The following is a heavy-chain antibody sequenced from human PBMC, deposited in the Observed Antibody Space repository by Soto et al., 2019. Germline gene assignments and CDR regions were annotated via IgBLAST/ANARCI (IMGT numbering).Heavy chain of an antibody. CDR2: IYYSGST. V-gene: IGHV4-31*03. Sequence: PSETLSLTCTVSGGSISSDGYYWTWIRQHPGKGLEWIGYIYYSGSTYYNPSLKSRITISVDTSKNQFSLKLSSVTAADTAVYYCARQSVTTTEYYYYGMDVWGQGTTVT. D-gene: IGHD4-4*01. CDR3: ARQSVTTTEYYYYGMDV. J-gene: IGHJ6*02. CDR1: GGSISSDGYY.